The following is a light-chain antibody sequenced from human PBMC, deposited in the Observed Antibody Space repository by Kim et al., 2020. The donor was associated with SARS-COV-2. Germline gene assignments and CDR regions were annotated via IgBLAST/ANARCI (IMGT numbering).Light chain of an antibody. CDR3: CSYSGSYPHI. CDR2: DVN. CDR1: SRDVGPHNL. Sequence: GQSVTIAGTGTSRDVGPHNLVSWYQQHPGKAPKLMISDVNKRPSGVPDRFSGSKSGTTASLTISGLQAEDEADYYCCSYSGSYPHIFGTGTKVTVL. J-gene: IGLJ1*01. V-gene: IGLV2-11*03.